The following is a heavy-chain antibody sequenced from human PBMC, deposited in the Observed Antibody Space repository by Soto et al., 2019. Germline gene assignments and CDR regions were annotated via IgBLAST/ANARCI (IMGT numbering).Heavy chain of an antibody. J-gene: IGHJ4*02. Sequence: PSETLSLTCAVYGGSFSGYYWSWIRQPPGKGLEWIGEINHSGSTNYNPSLKSRVTISVDTSKNQFSLKLSSVTAADTAVYYCMLGSGWKDFDYWGQGTLVTVSS. D-gene: IGHD3-22*01. CDR3: MLGSGWKDFDY. V-gene: IGHV4-34*01. CDR1: GGSFSGYY. CDR2: INHSGST.